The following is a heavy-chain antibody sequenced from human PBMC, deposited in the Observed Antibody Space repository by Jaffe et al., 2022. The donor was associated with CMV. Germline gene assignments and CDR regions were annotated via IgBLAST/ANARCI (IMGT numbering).Heavy chain of an antibody. D-gene: IGHD3-22*01. J-gene: IGHJ3*02. V-gene: IGHV3-21*01. Sequence: EVQLVESGGGLVKPGGSLRLSCAASGFTFSSYSMNWVRQAPGKGLEWVSSISSSSSYIYYADSVKGRFTISRDNAKNSLYLQMNSLRAEDTAVYYCARVMIVTPTRAFDIWGQGTMVTVSS. CDR3: ARVMIVTPTRAFDI. CDR1: GFTFSSYS. CDR2: ISSSSSYI.